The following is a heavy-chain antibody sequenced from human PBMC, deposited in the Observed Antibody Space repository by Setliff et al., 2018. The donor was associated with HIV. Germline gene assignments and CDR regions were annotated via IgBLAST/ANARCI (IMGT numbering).Heavy chain of an antibody. V-gene: IGHV4-34*01. J-gene: IGHJ6*03. CDR3: ARGVSGDYLFTGYLDV. CDR1: GGSFSGFY. D-gene: IGHD3-22*01. CDR2: INHSRRT. Sequence: PSETLSLTCAVYGGSFSGFYWNWIRQAPGKGLEWIGEINHSRRTKYNPSLKSRVTISVDTSKNQFSLKLSSVTAAYTAFYYCARGVSGDYLFTGYLDVWGKGTTVTVSS.